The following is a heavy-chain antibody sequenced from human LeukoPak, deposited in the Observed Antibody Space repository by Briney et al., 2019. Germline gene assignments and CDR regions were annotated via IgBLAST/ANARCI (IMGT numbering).Heavy chain of an antibody. CDR3: ASSYSSSSGLVFDY. CDR1: GGSISSYY. V-gene: IGHV4-4*07. Sequence: PSETLSLTCTVSGGSISSYYWSWIRQPAGKGLEWIGRTYTSGSTNYNPSLKSRVTMSVDTSKNQFSLKLSSVTAADTAVYYCASSYSSSSGLVFDYWGQGTLVTVSS. D-gene: IGHD6-6*01. J-gene: IGHJ4*02. CDR2: TYTSGST.